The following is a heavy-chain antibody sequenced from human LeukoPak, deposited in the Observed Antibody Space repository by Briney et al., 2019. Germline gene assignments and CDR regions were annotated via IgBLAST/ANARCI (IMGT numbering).Heavy chain of an antibody. D-gene: IGHD6-6*01. CDR2: ISAYNGNT. CDR3: ARDLRGSSPIHFDY. CDR1: GYTFTSYG. Sequence: ASVKVSCKASGYTFTSYGICWVRQAPGQGLEWMGWISAYNGNTNYAQKLQGRVTMTTDTSTSTAYMELRSLRSDDTAVYYCARDLRGSSPIHFDYWGQGTLVTVSS. V-gene: IGHV1-18*01. J-gene: IGHJ4*02.